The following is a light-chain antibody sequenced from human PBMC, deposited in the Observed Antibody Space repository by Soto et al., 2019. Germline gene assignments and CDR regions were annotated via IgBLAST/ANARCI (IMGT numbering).Light chain of an antibody. CDR3: QQYGSSPRT. Sequence: EIVLTRSPGTLSLSPGERAALSCRASRSLSSTSLAWYQQRPGQAPRLLIYDVSSRATGIPDRFSGSGSGTDFTLTINRLEPDDFAVYYCQQYGSSPRTFGQGTKVEIK. J-gene: IGKJ1*01. CDR1: RSLSSTS. CDR2: DVS. V-gene: IGKV3-20*01.